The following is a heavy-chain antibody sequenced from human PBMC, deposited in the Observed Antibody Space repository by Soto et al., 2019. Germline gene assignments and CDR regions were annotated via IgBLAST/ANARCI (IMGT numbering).Heavy chain of an antibody. CDR2: ISYDGSNR. CDR1: GFTFDTYG. Sequence: QVRLVESGGGVVQPGRSLRLSCAASGFTFDTYGMHWVRQAPGKGLEWVAVISYDGSNRYYADSVKGRFTISRDNSKNTLYLQMNSLRAEDTAVYYCAKDHIVAAAPDYWGQGTLVTVSS. D-gene: IGHD2-2*01. V-gene: IGHV3-30*18. CDR3: AKDHIVAAAPDY. J-gene: IGHJ4*02.